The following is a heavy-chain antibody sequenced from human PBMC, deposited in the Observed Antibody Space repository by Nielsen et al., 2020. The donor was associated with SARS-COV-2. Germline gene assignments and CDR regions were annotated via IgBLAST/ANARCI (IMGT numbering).Heavy chain of an antibody. D-gene: IGHD2-15*01. CDR1: GFTFSSYA. Sequence: GGSLRLSCAASGFTFSSYAMSWVRQAPGKGLEWVSAISASGGSTYYAESVKGRFTISRDNSKNTLYLQMNSLRVEDTAAYYCAKGWYYYYYMDVWGKGTTVTVSS. J-gene: IGHJ6*03. CDR2: ISASGGST. V-gene: IGHV3-23*01. CDR3: AKGWYYYYYMDV.